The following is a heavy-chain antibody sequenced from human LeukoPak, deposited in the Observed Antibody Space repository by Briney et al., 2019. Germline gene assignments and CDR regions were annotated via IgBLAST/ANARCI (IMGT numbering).Heavy chain of an antibody. J-gene: IGHJ4*02. D-gene: IGHD2-15*01. CDR2: IYYSGST. CDR3: AREAPNCSGGSCYTHWFQNSGAFDY. Sequence: SSETLSLTCTVSGGSISSGGYYWSWIRRHPGKGLEWIGYIYYSGSTYYNPSLKSRVTISVDTSKNQFSLKLSSVTAADTAVYYCAREAPNCSGGSCYTHWFQNSGAFDYWGQGTLVTVSS. V-gene: IGHV4-31*03. CDR1: GGSISSGGYY.